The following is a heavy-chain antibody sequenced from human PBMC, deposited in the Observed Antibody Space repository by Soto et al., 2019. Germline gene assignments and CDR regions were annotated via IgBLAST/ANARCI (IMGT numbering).Heavy chain of an antibody. V-gene: IGHV4-59*01. CDR3: ARDLTISSTDGPLDP. D-gene: IGHD1-1*01. Sequence: ETLCRSGPVSGGSMSRYYWTWIRQPPGKGLEWIGNIHYTGSTNYNPSLKSRVTILLGTSTSQFSLKVSSVTAADTAVYYCARDLTISSTDGPLDPWGHGTLVTV. CDR1: GGSMSRYY. CDR2: IHYTGST. J-gene: IGHJ5*02.